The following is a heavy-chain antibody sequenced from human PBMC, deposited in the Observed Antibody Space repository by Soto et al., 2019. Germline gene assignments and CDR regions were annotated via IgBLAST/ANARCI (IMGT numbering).Heavy chain of an antibody. V-gene: IGHV4-34*01. CDR3: ARADCSRTSCPFDY. CDR1: GGSFSGYY. Sequence: QVQLQQWGAGLLKHSETLSRTCAVYGGSFSGYYWSWIRQPPGKGLEWIAEINHSGSTNYNPSLKSRITISVDTSKNQFSLKLGSVTAADTAVYYCARADCSRTSCPFDYWGQGALVTVYS. D-gene: IGHD2-2*01. J-gene: IGHJ4*02. CDR2: INHSGST.